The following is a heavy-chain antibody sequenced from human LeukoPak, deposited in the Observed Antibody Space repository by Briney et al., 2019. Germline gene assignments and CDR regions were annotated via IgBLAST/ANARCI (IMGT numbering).Heavy chain of an antibody. CDR3: TRPTRQDGYNPFDY. Sequence: GGSLRLSCAASGFTFSGSAMHWVRQASGKGLEWVGRIRSKANSYATAYAASVKGRFTISRDDSKNTAYLQMNSLKTEDSAVYYCTRPTRQDGYNPFDYWGQGTLVTVSS. J-gene: IGHJ4*02. CDR1: GFTFSGSA. D-gene: IGHD5-24*01. CDR2: IRSKANSYAT. V-gene: IGHV3-73*01.